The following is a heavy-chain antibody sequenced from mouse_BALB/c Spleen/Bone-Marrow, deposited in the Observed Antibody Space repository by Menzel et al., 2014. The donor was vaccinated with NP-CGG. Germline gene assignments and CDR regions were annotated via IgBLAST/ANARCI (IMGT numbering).Heavy chain of an antibody. CDR1: VYTFSDYA. D-gene: IGHD1-1*01. Sequence: VQMQQSAPELVCPGVSVKISCKGSVYTFSDYAVHWVKQSDAKSLEWIGLIIPYSDYTHYNQNFKGKATMTVDKSSSTAYMELARLTSGDAAVYYCARNFFGSRYLDYWGQGATLTVSS. CDR3: ARNFFGSRYLDY. J-gene: IGHJ2*01. V-gene: IGHV1S137*01. CDR2: IIPYSDYT.